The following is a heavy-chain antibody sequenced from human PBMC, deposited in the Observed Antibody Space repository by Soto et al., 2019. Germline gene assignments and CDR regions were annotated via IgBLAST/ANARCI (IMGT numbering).Heavy chain of an antibody. J-gene: IGHJ4*02. Sequence: QITLKESGPTLVTPTQTLTLTYTFSGFSLSTSGVGVSWIRQPPGKALEWLAVIYWDDDKRYSTSLKNRLTITKDTSKNQVVLTLTTMDPVDTATYYCAHSDSRRFLDSWGQGTLVTVSS. V-gene: IGHV2-5*02. CDR2: IYWDDDK. D-gene: IGHD3-16*01. CDR1: GFSLSTSGVG. CDR3: AHSDSRRFLDS.